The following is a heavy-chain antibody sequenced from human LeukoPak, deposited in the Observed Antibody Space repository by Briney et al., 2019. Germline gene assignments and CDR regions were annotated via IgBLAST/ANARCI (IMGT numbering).Heavy chain of an antibody. D-gene: IGHD3-3*01. V-gene: IGHV4-39*01. Sequence: SETLSLTCTVSGGSSSSSNYYWGWIRQPPGKGLEWIGSIYYSGSTYYKSSLKSRVTVSVDTSKNQFSLKLSSVTAADTAVYYCARAYRIWSGTLGYWGQGTLVTVSS. J-gene: IGHJ4*02. CDR2: IYYSGST. CDR3: ARAYRIWSGTLGY. CDR1: GGSSSSSNYY.